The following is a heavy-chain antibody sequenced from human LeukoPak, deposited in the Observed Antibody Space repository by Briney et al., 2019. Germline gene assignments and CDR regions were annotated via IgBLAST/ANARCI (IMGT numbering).Heavy chain of an antibody. CDR2: IYYSGST. CDR1: GGSISSSSYY. Sequence: SETLSLTCTVSGGSISSSSYYWGWIRQPPGKGLEWIGYIYYSGSTNYNPSLKSRVTISVDTSKNQFSLKLSSVTAADTAVYYCARWEIIAAAGYYYYGMDVWGQGTTVTVSS. CDR3: ARWEIIAAAGYYYYGMDV. D-gene: IGHD6-13*01. V-gene: IGHV4-61*05. J-gene: IGHJ6*02.